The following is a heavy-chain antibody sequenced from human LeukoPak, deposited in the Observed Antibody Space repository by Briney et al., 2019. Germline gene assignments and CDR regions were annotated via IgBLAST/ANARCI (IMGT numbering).Heavy chain of an antibody. CDR2: IYTSGST. CDR1: GGSISSSNSY. CDR3: AREGDYYDTSGTLDY. V-gene: IGHV4-61*02. D-gene: IGHD3-22*01. Sequence: SETLSLTCTVSGGSISSSNSYWGWIRQPPGQGLEWIGRIYTSGSTNYNPSLKSRVTISVDTSKNQFSLKLSSVTAADTAVYYCAREGDYYDTSGTLDYWGQGTLVTVSS. J-gene: IGHJ4*02.